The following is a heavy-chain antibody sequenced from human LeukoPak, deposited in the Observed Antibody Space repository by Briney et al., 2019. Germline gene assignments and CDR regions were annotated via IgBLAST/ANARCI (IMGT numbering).Heavy chain of an antibody. V-gene: IGHV1-69*01. CDR1: GGTFSSYA. Sequence: GSSVKVSCKASGGTFSSYAISWVRQAPGQGLEWMGGIIPIFGTTNYAQKFQGRVTISADESTSTAHMELSSLRYEDTAVYYCANGRYYYDSSGYWGDYWGQGTLVTVSS. D-gene: IGHD3-22*01. CDR2: IIPIFGTT. CDR3: ANGRYYYDSSGYWGDY. J-gene: IGHJ4*02.